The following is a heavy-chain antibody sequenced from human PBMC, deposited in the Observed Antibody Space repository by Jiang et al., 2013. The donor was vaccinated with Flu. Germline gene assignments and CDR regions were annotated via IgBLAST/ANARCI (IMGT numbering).Heavy chain of an antibody. CDR1: GFSLSTSGMR. CDR2: IDWDDDK. J-gene: IGHJ4*02. CDR3: ARMTSAARPDY. V-gene: IGHV2-70*04. Sequence: KPTQTLTLTCTFSGFSLSTSGMRVSWIRQPPGKALEWLARIDWDDDKFYSTTLKTRLTISKDTSKNQVVLTMTNMDPVDTATYYCARMTSAARPDYWGQGTLVTVSS. D-gene: IGHD6-6*01.